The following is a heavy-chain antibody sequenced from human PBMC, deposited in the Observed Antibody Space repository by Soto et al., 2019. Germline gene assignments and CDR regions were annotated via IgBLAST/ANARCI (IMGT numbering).Heavy chain of an antibody. CDR2: INPSAGGT. J-gene: IGHJ4*02. CDR1: GYTFTRYY. Sequence: XVKVSCRASGYTFTRYYLHWVRQAPGQGLEWMGIINPSAGGTTYAQKFQGRVNMTRDTSTSTVYMELSSLRSEDTAVYYCARVRNCGGDCYSTPDFDYWGQGTLVTVSS. D-gene: IGHD2-21*02. V-gene: IGHV1-46*01. CDR3: ARVRNCGGDCYSTPDFDY.